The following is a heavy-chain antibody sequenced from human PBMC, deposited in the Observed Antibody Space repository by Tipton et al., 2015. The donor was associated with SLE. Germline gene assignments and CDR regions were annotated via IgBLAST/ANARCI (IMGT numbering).Heavy chain of an antibody. CDR2: IYYSGST. V-gene: IGHV4-59*11. Sequence: GLVKPSETLSLICAVSGGSISSHYWTWIRQTPGKGLEWIGLIYYSGSTYYNPSLKSRVTISVDTSKNQFSLKLRSMTAADTAVYYCARGGVLRFLEWVAFDIWGQGTMVTVSS. D-gene: IGHD3-3*01. CDR1: GGSISSHY. CDR3: ARGGVLRFLEWVAFDI. J-gene: IGHJ3*02.